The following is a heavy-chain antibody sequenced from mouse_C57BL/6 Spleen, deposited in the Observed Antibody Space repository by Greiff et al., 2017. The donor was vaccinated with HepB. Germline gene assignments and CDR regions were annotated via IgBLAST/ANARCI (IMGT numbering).Heavy chain of an antibody. CDR2: INPNNGGT. CDR1: GYTFTDYY. J-gene: IGHJ2*01. D-gene: IGHD4-1*01. Sequence: EVQLQQSGPELVKPGASVKISCKASGYTFTDYYMNWVKQSHGKSLEWIGDINPNNGGTSYNQKFKGKATLTVDKSSSTAYMELRSLTSEDSAVYYCARRQDWDDFDDWGQGTTLTVSS. CDR3: ARRQDWDDFDD. V-gene: IGHV1-26*01.